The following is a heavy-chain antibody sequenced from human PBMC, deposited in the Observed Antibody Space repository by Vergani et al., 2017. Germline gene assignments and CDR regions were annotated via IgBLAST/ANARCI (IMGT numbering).Heavy chain of an antibody. Sequence: QVQLQESGPGLVKPSQTLPLTCTVSGGSISSGSYYWSWIRQPAGKGLEWIGRIYTSGSTNYNPSLKSRVTISVDTSKNQFSLKLSSVTAADTAVYYCARXRSSGGYYYEDFDYWGQGTLVTVSS. CDR1: GGSISSGSYY. CDR2: IYTSGST. D-gene: IGHD3-22*01. CDR3: ARXRSSGGYYYEDFDY. V-gene: IGHV4-61*02. J-gene: IGHJ4*02.